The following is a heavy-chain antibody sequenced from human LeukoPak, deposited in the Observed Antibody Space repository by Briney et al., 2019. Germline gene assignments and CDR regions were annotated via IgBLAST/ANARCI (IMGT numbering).Heavy chain of an antibody. CDR3: ARYGYGGGFDY. J-gene: IGHJ4*02. D-gene: IGHD5-18*01. Sequence: GGSLRLSCAASGFTFSSYEMNWVRQAPGKGLEWVSDISSSGSTMYYADSVEGRFTTSRDNAKNSLYLQVNSLRAEDTAVYYCARYGYGGGFDYWGQGTLVTVSS. CDR2: ISSSGSTM. CDR1: GFTFSSYE. V-gene: IGHV3-48*03.